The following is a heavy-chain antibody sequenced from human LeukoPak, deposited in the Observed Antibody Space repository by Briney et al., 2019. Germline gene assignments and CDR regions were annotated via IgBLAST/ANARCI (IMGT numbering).Heavy chain of an antibody. V-gene: IGHV4-59*01. CDR1: GGSISSDY. D-gene: IGHD3-3*01. CDR2: IYYSGST. Sequence: SETLSLTCIVSGGSISSDYWSWIRQPPGKGLEWIGYIYYSGSTNYNPSLKSRATISVDTSKKQFSLKLSSVTAADTAVYYCARDQGEEWPPNAFDIWGQGTMVTVSS. J-gene: IGHJ3*02. CDR3: ARDQGEEWPPNAFDI.